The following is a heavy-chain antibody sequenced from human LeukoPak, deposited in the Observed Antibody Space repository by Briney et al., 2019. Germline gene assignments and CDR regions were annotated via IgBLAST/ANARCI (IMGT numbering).Heavy chain of an antibody. CDR1: GGSISSGSYY. CDR2: IYTSGST. CDR3: AREGTIFGVVTTFDAFDI. Sequence: SETLSLTCTVSGGSISSGSYYWSWIRQPAGKGLEWIGRIYTSGSTNYNPSLKSRVTISVDTSKNQFSLKLSSVTAADTAVYYCAREGTIFGVVTTFDAFDIWGQGTMVTVSS. D-gene: IGHD3-3*01. V-gene: IGHV4-61*02. J-gene: IGHJ3*02.